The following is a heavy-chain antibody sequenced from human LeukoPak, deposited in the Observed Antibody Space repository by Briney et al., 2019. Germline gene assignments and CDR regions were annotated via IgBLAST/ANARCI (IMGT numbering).Heavy chain of an antibody. J-gene: IGHJ4*02. V-gene: IGHV4-61*02. Sequence: SETLSLTCTVSGGSISSGSYYWSWIRQPAGKGLEWIGRIYTSGSTNYNPSLKSRVTISVDTSKNQFSLKLSSVTAADTAVYYCARAYGSGSYFDYWGQGTLVTVSS. CDR3: ARAYGSGSYFDY. CDR1: GGSISSGSYY. D-gene: IGHD3-10*01. CDR2: IYTSGST.